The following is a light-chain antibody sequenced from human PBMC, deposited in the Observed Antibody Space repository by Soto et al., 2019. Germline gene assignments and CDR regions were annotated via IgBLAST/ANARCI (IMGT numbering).Light chain of an antibody. Sequence: QSVLTQPPSVSAAPGQKVTISCSGSSSNIGTYYVSWYHQLPGTAPKLLIYGNNNRPSGVPARFSGSKSGTSASLAIAGLQAEDEGDYYCQSYDSSLSGYVFGTGTKVTVL. J-gene: IGLJ1*01. V-gene: IGLV1-40*01. CDR3: QSYDSSLSGYV. CDR1: SSNIGTYY. CDR2: GNN.